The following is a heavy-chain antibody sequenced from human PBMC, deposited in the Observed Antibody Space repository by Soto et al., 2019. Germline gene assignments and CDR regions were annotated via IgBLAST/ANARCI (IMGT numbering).Heavy chain of an antibody. J-gene: IGHJ4*02. CDR3: ARAYGATWYFFGY. D-gene: IGHD6-13*01. Sequence: GGSLRLSCAASGFTLNTYHVSLVRQAPGKGLEWVAVLFSGGDTKYGDSMKGRVTLSRDNSKNTLYLQMNNLRAEDAAVYYCARAYGATWYFFGYWGQGSMVTVSS. CDR1: GFTLNTYH. V-gene: IGHV3-66*01. CDR2: LFSGGDT.